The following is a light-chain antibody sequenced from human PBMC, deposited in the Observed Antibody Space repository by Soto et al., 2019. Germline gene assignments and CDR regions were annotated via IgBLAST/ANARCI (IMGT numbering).Light chain of an antibody. J-gene: IGKJ1*01. CDR3: QQHSHWPPWT. V-gene: IGKV3-11*01. CDR2: GAS. Sequence: ELVLTQSPATLSLSPGERATLSCRASENVRPFVDWYQQKPGQAPRHLISGASNRTTGIPARFSGSGAGTDFTPTISNLLPEDFVVTYCQQHSHWPPWTFGQGTKVEIQ. CDR1: ENVRPF.